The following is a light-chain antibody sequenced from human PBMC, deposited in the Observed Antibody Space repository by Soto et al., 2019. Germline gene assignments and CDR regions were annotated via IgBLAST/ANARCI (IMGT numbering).Light chain of an antibody. CDR3: QKYDSAPFT. Sequence: DIQMTQSPSSLSASVGDRVTITCRASQGIRNYLAWYQQKPGKVPKLLISAASTLRSGVPTRFSGSGSGTDFTLTVSSLQPEDVATYYCQKYDSAPFTFGPG. CDR1: QGIRNY. CDR2: AAS. V-gene: IGKV1-27*01. J-gene: IGKJ3*01.